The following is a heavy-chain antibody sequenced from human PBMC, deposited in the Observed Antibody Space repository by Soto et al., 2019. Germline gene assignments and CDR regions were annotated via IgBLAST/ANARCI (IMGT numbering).Heavy chain of an antibody. CDR1: GFTFSSHA. J-gene: IGHJ4*02. CDR2: ISAGSESA. V-gene: IGHV3-23*01. CDR3: ARDLWWYLH. Sequence: EVQLLESGGGLIQPGGALRLSCAASGFTFSSHAMSWVRQAPGKGLEWVSSISAGSESAYYADSVKGRFTISRANSNNTLYLQMNSLRTEDTAVYYCARDLWWYLHWGQGTLVTVSS. D-gene: IGHD2-15*01.